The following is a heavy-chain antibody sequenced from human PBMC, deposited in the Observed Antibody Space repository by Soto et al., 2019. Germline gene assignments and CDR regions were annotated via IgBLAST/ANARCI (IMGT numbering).Heavy chain of an antibody. V-gene: IGHV2-5*01. Sequence: SGPTLVNPTQTLTLTCTFSGFSFTTSGVGVAWIRQPPGKALEWLALIYWNDDKYYSPSLKSRLTITKDTSKNQVVLTMTNMDPVDTATSYCAHRGRASSAYHVVVDSWGQGTLVTVSS. CDR1: GFSFTTSGVG. CDR2: IYWNDDK. J-gene: IGHJ4*02. D-gene: IGHD3-22*01. CDR3: AHRGRASSAYHVVVDS.